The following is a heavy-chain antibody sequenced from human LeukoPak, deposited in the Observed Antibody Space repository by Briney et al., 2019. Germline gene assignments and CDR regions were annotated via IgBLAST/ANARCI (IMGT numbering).Heavy chain of an antibody. Sequence: GGSLRLSCAASGFTFSSYWMHWVRQAPGKGLVWVSRINSDGSSTSYVDSVKGRFTISRDNAKNTLYLQMNSLRAEDTAVYYCASAGDYYYYYMDVWGKGTTVTVSS. V-gene: IGHV3-74*01. CDR1: GFTFSSYW. D-gene: IGHD3-10*01. J-gene: IGHJ6*03. CDR2: INSDGSST. CDR3: ASAGDYYYYYMDV.